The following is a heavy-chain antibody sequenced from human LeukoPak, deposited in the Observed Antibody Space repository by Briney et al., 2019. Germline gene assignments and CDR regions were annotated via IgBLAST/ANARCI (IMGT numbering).Heavy chain of an antibody. CDR3: ARVRVYQIFDY. CDR2: IYYSGST. J-gene: IGHJ4*02. CDR1: GGSISSYY. V-gene: IGHV4-59*01. Sequence: SETLSLTCTVSGGSISSYYWSWIRQPPGKGLEWIGYIYYSGSTNYNPSLKSRVTISVDTSKNQFSLKLSSVTAADTAVYYCARVRVYQIFDYWGQGTLVTVSS. D-gene: IGHD3-10*01.